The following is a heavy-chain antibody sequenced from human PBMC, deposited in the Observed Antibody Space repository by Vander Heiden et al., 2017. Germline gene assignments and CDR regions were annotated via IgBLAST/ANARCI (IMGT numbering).Heavy chain of an antibody. D-gene: IGHD3-9*01. CDR2: IYYSGST. Sequence: QLQLQESGPGLVKPSETLSLTCTVPGGSLSSSSYYWGWIRQPPGKGLEWIGSIYYSGSTYYNPSLKSRVTISVDTSKNQFSLKLSSVTAADTAVYYCARQDGLVPDYWGQGTLVTVSS. CDR1: GGSLSSSSYY. J-gene: IGHJ4*02. V-gene: IGHV4-39*01. CDR3: ARQDGLVPDY.